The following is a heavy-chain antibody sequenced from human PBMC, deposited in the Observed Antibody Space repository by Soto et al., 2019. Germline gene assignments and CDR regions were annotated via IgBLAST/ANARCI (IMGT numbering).Heavy chain of an antibody. CDR2: IKEDGTEQ. J-gene: IGHJ5*02. V-gene: IGHV3-7*03. CDR1: GFSFSGYW. D-gene: IGHD4-4*01. Sequence: GGSLRLSCAASGFSFSGYWMSWVRQAPGKGPEWVANIKEDGTEQHYVDSVKGRFTISRDNSENSLFLQMNNLRAEDSAIYYCAITTSTVSYWFDPWGPGTQVTVS. CDR3: AITTSTVSYWFDP.